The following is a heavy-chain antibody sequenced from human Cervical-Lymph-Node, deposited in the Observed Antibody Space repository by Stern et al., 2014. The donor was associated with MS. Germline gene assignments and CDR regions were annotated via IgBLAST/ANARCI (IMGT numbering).Heavy chain of an antibody. J-gene: IGHJ6*02. CDR3: ARLEENYYYGMDV. CDR2: IWYDGSNK. V-gene: IGHV3-33*01. Sequence: VHLVESGGGVVQPGRSLRLSCAASGFTFSSYGMHWVRQAPGKGLEWVAGIWYDGSNKYYADSVKGRFTISRDNSKNTLYLQMNSLRAEDTAVYYCARLEENYYYGMDVWGQGTTVTVSS. CDR1: GFTFSSYG.